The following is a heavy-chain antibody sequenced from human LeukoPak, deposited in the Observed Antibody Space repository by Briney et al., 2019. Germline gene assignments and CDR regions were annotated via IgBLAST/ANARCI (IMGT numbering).Heavy chain of an antibody. CDR1: GFTFSNAW. Sequence: GGSLRLSCAASGFTFSNAWMSWVRQAPGKGLEWVGGIKRKGDDGTTDYAAAVKCRFTILRDDSKRTVYLRMNSLKAEVTAVYCCATDLLDSWGEGTLVTVSS. CDR3: ATDLLDS. V-gene: IGHV3-15*01. CDR2: IKRKGDDGTT. J-gene: IGHJ5*01.